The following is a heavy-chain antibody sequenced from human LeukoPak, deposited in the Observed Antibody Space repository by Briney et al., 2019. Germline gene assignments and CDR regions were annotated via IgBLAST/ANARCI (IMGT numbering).Heavy chain of an antibody. CDR2: IYYSGST. J-gene: IGHJ4*02. CDR3: ARHVGNSGSGSYLTYFDY. D-gene: IGHD3-10*01. CDR1: GRSISIYY. V-gene: IGHV4-59*08. Sequence: SETLSLACTVDGRSISIYYWSWIRQPPGKGLEWIGHIYYSGSTHYNPSLKSRVTISVDTSKNQFSLKLSSVTAADTAVYYCARHVGNSGSGSYLTYFDYWGQGTLVTVSS.